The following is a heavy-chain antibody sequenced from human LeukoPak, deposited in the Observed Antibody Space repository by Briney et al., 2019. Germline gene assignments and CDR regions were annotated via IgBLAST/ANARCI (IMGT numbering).Heavy chain of an antibody. CDR2: ISGSGGDT. D-gene: IGHD5-24*01. J-gene: IGHJ4*02. Sequence: PGGSLRLSCAASGFTFRSYALSWVRQAPGKGLEWVSAISGSGGDTYYADSVKGRFTISRDNSKNRLYLQMDSLRVEDTAVYYCAAINIAQLPIRVYWGQGTLVTVSS. CDR1: GFTFRSYA. CDR3: AAINIAQLPIRVY. V-gene: IGHV3-23*01.